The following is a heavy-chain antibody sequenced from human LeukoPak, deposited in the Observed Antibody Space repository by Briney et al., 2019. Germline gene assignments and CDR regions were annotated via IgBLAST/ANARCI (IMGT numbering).Heavy chain of an antibody. D-gene: IGHD2-2*01. CDR1: GGSISSGDYY. CDR2: IYYSGST. CDR3: ARESIVVVPAAIKVGNWFDP. J-gene: IGHJ5*02. Sequence: SETLSLTCTVSGGSISSGDYYWSWIRQPPGKGLEWIGYIYYSGSTYYNPSLKSRVTISVDTSKNQFSLKLSSVTAADTAVYYCARESIVVVPAAIKVGNWFDPWGQGTLVTVSS. V-gene: IGHV4-30-4*08.